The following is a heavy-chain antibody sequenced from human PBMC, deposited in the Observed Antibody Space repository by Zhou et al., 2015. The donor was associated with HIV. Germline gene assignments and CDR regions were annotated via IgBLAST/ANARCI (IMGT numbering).Heavy chain of an antibody. V-gene: IGHV1-69*06. CDR2: IMPMSGEA. Sequence: QVQLVQSGAEVKKPGSSVKVSCKASGGTFSSYAISWVRQAPGQGLEWMGAIMPMSGEADYAGKFQSRITITADSSTDTGYLELKSLRSDDTAVYYCARGLSYGDHERFFKQWGQGTLVTV. CDR3: ARGLSYGDHERFFKQ. CDR1: GGTFSSYA. D-gene: IGHD3-3*01. J-gene: IGHJ1*01.